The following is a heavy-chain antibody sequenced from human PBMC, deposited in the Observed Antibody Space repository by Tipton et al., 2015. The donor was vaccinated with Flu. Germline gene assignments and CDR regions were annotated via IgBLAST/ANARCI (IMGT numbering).Heavy chain of an antibody. V-gene: IGHV3-30*02. CDR2: IRHDESDK. CDR1: GFMFSGYG. Sequence: SLRLSCAASGFMFSGYGMHWVRQAPGKGLEWVAFIRHDESDKYYAESVKGRFTISRDNSKNALYLAMSSLRSEDTAVYYCAKDGWDTSGWYPFDYWGQGSLVTVS. J-gene: IGHJ4*02. D-gene: IGHD6-19*01. CDR3: AKDGWDTSGWYPFDY.